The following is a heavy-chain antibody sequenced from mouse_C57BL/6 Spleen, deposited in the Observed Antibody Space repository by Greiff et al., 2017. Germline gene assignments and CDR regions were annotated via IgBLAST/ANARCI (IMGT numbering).Heavy chain of an antibody. Sequence: EVKVEESGGGLVQPGGSMKLSCVASGFTFSNYWMNWVRQSPEKGLEWVAQIRLKSDNYATHYAESVKGRFTISRDDSKSSVYLQMNNLRAEDTGIYYCTVGIYSHYFDYWGQGTTLTVAS. J-gene: IGHJ2*01. CDR3: TVGIYSHYFDY. V-gene: IGHV6-3*01. CDR2: IRLKSDNYAT. D-gene: IGHD1-1*01. CDR1: GFTFSNYW.